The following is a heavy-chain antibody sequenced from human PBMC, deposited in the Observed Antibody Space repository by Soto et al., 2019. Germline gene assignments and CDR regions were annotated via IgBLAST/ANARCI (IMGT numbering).Heavy chain of an antibody. D-gene: IGHD3-10*01. CDR1: GFTFSSYG. J-gene: IGHJ3*02. V-gene: IGHV3-30*18. CDR3: AKGGGFMVRGVIRAFYI. Sequence: PGGSLRLSCAASGFTFSSYGMHWVRQAPGKGLERVAVISYDGSNKYFADSVKGRFTFSRDNSKNTLYWKMNSLRAEDTAFYYCAKGGGFMVRGVIRAFYIWGQGTMVTVSS. CDR2: ISYDGSNK.